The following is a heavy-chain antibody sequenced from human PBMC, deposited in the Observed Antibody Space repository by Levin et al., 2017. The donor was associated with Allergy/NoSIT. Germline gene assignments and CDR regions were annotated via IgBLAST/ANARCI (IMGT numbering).Heavy chain of an antibody. CDR3: ARHFFLVGASALDY. J-gene: IGHJ4*02. V-gene: IGHV4-59*08. Sequence: SETLSLTCTVSGGSISSYYWSWIRQPPGKGLEWIGYIYYSGSTNYNPSLKSRVTISVDTSKNQFSLKLSSVTAADTAVYYCARHFFLVGASALDYWGQGTLVTVSS. CDR1: GGSISSYY. D-gene: IGHD1-26*01. CDR2: IYYSGST.